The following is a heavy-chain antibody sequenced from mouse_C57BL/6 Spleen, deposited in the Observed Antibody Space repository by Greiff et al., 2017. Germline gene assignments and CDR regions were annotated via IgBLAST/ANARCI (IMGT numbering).Heavy chain of an antibody. D-gene: IGHD2-5*01. V-gene: IGHV5-4*01. CDR3: ARDGGYSNYGRDAMDY. CDR1: GFTFSSYA. Sequence: EVQLVESGGGLVKPGGSLKLSCAASGFTFSSYAMSWVRQTPEKRLEWVATISDGGSYTYYPDNVKGRFTISRDNAKNNLYLQMSHLKSEDTAMYYCARDGGYSNYGRDAMDYWGQGTSVTVSS. J-gene: IGHJ4*01. CDR2: ISDGGSYT.